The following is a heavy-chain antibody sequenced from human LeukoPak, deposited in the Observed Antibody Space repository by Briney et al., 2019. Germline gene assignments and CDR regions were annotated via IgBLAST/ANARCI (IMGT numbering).Heavy chain of an antibody. V-gene: IGHV4-59*01. Sequence: SETLSLTCTVSGGSISSYYWSWIRQPPGKGLEWIGYIYYSGSPNYNPSLQSRVTISVDTSKNQFSLKLSSVTAADTAVYYCARFTPYSSGFDYWGQGTLVTVSS. CDR1: GGSISSYY. CDR2: IYYSGSP. CDR3: ARFTPYSSGFDY. D-gene: IGHD6-19*01. J-gene: IGHJ4*02.